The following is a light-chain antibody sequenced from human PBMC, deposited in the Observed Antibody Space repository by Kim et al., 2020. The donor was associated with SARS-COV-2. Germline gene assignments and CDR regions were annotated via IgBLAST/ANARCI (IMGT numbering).Light chain of an antibody. J-gene: IGLJ3*02. CDR3: GTLDSSLSAGV. CDR1: ISNIGNNF. CDR2: DNN. Sequence: QSVLTQPPSVSAAPGQKVTISCSGSISNIGNNFVAWYQHLPGTAPKVLIYDNNKRPSGIPDRFSGSKSGTSATLGITGLQTGDEADYYCGTLDSSLSAGVFGGGTQLTVL. V-gene: IGLV1-51*01.